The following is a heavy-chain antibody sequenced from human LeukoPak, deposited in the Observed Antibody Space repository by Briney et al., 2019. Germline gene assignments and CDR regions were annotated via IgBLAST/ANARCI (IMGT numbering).Heavy chain of an antibody. D-gene: IGHD2-8*01. CDR3: ARESRMLYSAFDI. CDR1: GFTVSSNY. J-gene: IGHJ3*02. CDR2: IYSGGST. Sequence: GGSLRLSCAASGFTVSSNYMSWVRQAPGKGLEWVSVIYSGGSTYYADSVKGRFTISRDNSKNTLYLQMNSLRAEDTAVCYCARESRMLYSAFDIWGQGTMVTVSS. V-gene: IGHV3-66*02.